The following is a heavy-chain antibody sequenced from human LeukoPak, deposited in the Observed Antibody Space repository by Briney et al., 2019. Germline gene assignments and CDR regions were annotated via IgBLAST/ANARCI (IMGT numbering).Heavy chain of an antibody. CDR3: ERGVEPLAANTLAY. CDR2: LYSDGNT. V-gene: IGHV3-53*01. Sequence: PGGSLRLSCAASGFTVITNDMTLVRQAPGKGLEWVSVLYSDGNTKYADAVQGRFTISRDNSKNTLYIEINSLTTDDTAVYYCERGVEPLAANTLAYWGQGTLVTVSS. D-gene: IGHD1-14*01. J-gene: IGHJ4*02. CDR1: GFTVITND.